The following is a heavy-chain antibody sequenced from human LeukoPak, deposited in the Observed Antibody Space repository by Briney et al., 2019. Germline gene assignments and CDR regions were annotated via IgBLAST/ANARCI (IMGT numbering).Heavy chain of an antibody. J-gene: IGHJ4*02. CDR1: GFTFSSYA. CDR3: AKFDSSSGYFDY. Sequence: GGSLRPSCAASGFTFSSYAMSWVRQAPGKGLEWVSAISGSGGSTYYADSVKGRFTISRDNSKNTLYLQMNSLRAEDTAVYYCAKFDSSSGYFDYWGQGTLVTVSS. CDR2: ISGSGGST. V-gene: IGHV3-23*01. D-gene: IGHD6-6*01.